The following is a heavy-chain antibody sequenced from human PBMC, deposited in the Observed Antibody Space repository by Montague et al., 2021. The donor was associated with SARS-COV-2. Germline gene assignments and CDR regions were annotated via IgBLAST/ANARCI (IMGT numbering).Heavy chain of an antibody. D-gene: IGHD3-3*01. Sequence: SLRLSCAASGFTFSSYGMHWVRQAPGKGLEWVAVIWYDGSNKYYADSVKGRFTISRDKSKNTLYLQMNSLRAEDTAVYYCARSKGVVINGVCDYWGQGTLVTASS. V-gene: IGHV3-33*01. CDR3: ARSKGVVINGVCDY. CDR2: IWYDGSNK. J-gene: IGHJ4*02. CDR1: GFTFSSYG.